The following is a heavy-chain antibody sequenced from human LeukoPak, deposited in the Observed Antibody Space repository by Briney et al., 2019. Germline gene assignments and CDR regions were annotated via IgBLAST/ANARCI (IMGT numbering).Heavy chain of an antibody. CDR2: IYYSGST. J-gene: IGHJ6*02. D-gene: IGHD2-8*01. CDR3: ARGTAPMDYYGMGV. V-gene: IGHV4-59*01. CDR1: GGSISSYY. Sequence: SETLSLTCTVSGGSISSYYWSWIRQPPGKGLEWIGYIYYSGSTNYNPSLKSRVTISLDTSKNQSSLKLRSVTAADTAVYYCARGTAPMDYYGMGVWGQGTTVTVSS.